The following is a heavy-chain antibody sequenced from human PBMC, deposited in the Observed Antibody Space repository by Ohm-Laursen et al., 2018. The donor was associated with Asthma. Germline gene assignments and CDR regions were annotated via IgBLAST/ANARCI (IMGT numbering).Heavy chain of an antibody. Sequence: SETLSLTCTVSGDSISSGNNYWSWIRQHPGKGLEWIGYIYYSGITYSNPSLRSRVTISVDTSKNQFSLKLSSVTAADTAVYYCAAMVPAAGTGFDYWGQGTLVTVSS. CDR2: IYYSGIT. V-gene: IGHV4-30-4*02. D-gene: IGHD6-13*01. J-gene: IGHJ4*02. CDR3: AAMVPAAGTGFDY. CDR1: GDSISSGNNY.